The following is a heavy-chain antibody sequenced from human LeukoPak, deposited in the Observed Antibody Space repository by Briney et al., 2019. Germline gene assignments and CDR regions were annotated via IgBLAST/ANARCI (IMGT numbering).Heavy chain of an antibody. Sequence: GGSLRLSCATSGFTFDEHAMHWVRQVPGRGLEWVSLISGDGANEYYADSVKGRFTISRDNSRNSLFLQMNSLRTEDTALYFCAKGSGAPNNFDYWGQGVLVTVSS. CDR1: GFTFDEHA. V-gene: IGHV3-43*02. CDR2: ISGDGANE. CDR3: AKGSGAPNNFDY. J-gene: IGHJ4*02. D-gene: IGHD1-1*01.